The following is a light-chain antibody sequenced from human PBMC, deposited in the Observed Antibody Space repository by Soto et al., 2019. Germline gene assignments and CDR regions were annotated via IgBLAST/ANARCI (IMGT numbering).Light chain of an antibody. CDR2: GAS. Sequence: EVVMTHSPATLSVSPGERATLSCRASQSISTNLAWYQQKPGQAPRLLMYGASTRATGVPARFSGSGSGTEFTLTISSLQSEDFAVYSCQQYGSWPPTWSFGQGTKVDI. CDR3: QQYGSWPPTWS. V-gene: IGKV3-15*01. CDR1: QSISTN. J-gene: IGKJ1*01.